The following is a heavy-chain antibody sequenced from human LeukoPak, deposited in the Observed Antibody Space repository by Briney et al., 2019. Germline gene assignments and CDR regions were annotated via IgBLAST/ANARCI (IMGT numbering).Heavy chain of an antibody. CDR2: IYTSGST. Sequence: SETLSLTCTVSGGSISSYYWSWIRQPAGKGLEWIGRIYTSGSTSYNPSLKSRVTISMDKSKNQFSLKLRSVTAADTAMYYCAKMDGSAPYFFDYWGQGTLVTVSS. CDR1: GGSISSYY. D-gene: IGHD5-24*01. CDR3: AKMDGSAPYFFDY. J-gene: IGHJ4*02. V-gene: IGHV4-4*07.